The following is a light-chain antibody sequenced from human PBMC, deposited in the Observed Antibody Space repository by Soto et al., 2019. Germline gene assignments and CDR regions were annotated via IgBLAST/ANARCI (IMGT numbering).Light chain of an antibody. J-gene: IGKJ2*01. Sequence: EIVRTQSPATLSVSPGERATLSGRASQSVSSNLAWYQQKPGQAPRLLIYGASTRATGITARFSGSGSGTEFTLTISSLQSEDFAVYYCQQYNNLPRSFGQGTELEIK. CDR1: QSVSSN. V-gene: IGKV3-15*01. CDR3: QQYNNLPRS. CDR2: GAS.